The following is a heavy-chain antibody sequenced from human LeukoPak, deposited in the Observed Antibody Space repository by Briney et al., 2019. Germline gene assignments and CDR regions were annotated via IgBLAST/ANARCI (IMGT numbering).Heavy chain of an antibody. D-gene: IGHD3-3*01. CDR3: ARDGVRGHFDY. CDR1: GYTFTSYG. V-gene: IGHV1-18*01. Sequence: ASVKVSCKASGYTFTSYGISWVRQAPGQGLEWIGWINASNGNTNYAEKLQGRVTMTTDTSTSTAYMDLRSLRSDDTAVYYCARDGVRGHFDYWGQGTLVTVSS. CDR2: INASNGNT. J-gene: IGHJ4*01.